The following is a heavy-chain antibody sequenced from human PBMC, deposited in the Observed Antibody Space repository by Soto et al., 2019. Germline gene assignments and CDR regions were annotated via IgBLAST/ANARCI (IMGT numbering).Heavy chain of an antibody. Sequence: GGSLRLSCAASGFTFSTYAMSWVRQAPGKGLEWVSAISDSGGRTYYVDSVKGRFTISRDNSKNTLYLQMNSLRAEDTAVYYCARPPVIDIVVTPDYWGQGTLVTVSS. J-gene: IGHJ4*02. CDR1: GFTFSTYA. CDR3: ARPPVIDIVVTPDY. CDR2: ISDSGGRT. D-gene: IGHD2-15*01. V-gene: IGHV3-23*01.